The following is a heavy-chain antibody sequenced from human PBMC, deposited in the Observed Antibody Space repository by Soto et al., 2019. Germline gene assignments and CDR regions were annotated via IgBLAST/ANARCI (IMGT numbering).Heavy chain of an antibody. CDR2: IWYDGGNK. V-gene: IGHV3-33*01. Sequence: GGSLRLSCAASGFTFSSYGMHWVRQAPGKGLEWVALIWYDGGNKYYADSVKGRFTISRDNSKNTLYLQMNSLRAEDTAVYYCARDLRVTMLRGPSPGYWGQGTLVTVSS. J-gene: IGHJ4*02. CDR1: GFTFSSYG. CDR3: ARDLRVTMLRGPSPGY. D-gene: IGHD3-10*01.